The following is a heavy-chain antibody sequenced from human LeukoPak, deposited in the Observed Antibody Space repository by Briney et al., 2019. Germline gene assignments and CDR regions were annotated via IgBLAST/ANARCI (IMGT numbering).Heavy chain of an antibody. J-gene: IGHJ5*02. Sequence: PSETLSLTCAVYGGPFRGFFWSWIRQAPGKGLEWIGGVSHSGSSNYNPSLRSRISISLDTSKSQFSLKLTSVTAADSAVYYCARGIFYGGRNQYIWFDLWGQGTLVTVSS. D-gene: IGHD4-23*01. CDR3: ARGIFYGGRNQYIWFDL. CDR1: GGPFRGFF. V-gene: IGHV4-34*01. CDR2: VSHSGSS.